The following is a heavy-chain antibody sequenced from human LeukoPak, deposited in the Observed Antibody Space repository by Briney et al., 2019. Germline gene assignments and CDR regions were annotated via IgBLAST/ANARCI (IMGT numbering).Heavy chain of an antibody. J-gene: IGHJ6*03. Sequence: GASVTVSFKASVGTFSSYAISWVRQAPGQGLEWMGGIIPIFGTANYAQKFQGRVTITADESTSTAYMELSSLRSEDTAVYYCARVADTAVFYTDVWGKGTTVTVSS. V-gene: IGHV1-69*13. CDR1: VGTFSSYA. CDR2: IIPIFGTA. CDR3: ARVADTAVFYTDV. D-gene: IGHD5-18*01.